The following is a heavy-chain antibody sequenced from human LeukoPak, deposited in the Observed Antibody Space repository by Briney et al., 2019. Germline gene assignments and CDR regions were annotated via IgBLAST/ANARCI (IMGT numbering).Heavy chain of an antibody. CDR2: ISASDGST. CDR3: AKKYYYGSGTYLYHFDY. V-gene: IGHV3-23*01. D-gene: IGHD3-10*01. J-gene: IGHJ4*02. CDR1: GFTFCNYA. Sequence: GGSLRLSCAASGFTFCNYAMSWVRQAPGKGLEWVSTISASDGSTHYADSVKGRFTISRDNSKNTLYLQMNSLRADDTAVYYCAKKYYYGSGTYLYHFDYWGQGTLVTVSS.